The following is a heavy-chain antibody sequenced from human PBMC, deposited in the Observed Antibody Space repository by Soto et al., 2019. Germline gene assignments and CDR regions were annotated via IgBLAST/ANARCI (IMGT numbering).Heavy chain of an antibody. Sequence: ASVKGSCKASGYTFTSYGSSWVRQAPGQGLEWMGWISAYNGNTNYAQKLQGRVTMTTDTSTSTAYMELRSLRSDDTAVYYCAIDQWFTMIVVSRTGAFDIWGQGTMVTGSS. CDR3: AIDQWFTMIVVSRTGAFDI. J-gene: IGHJ3*02. CDR1: GYTFTSYG. CDR2: ISAYNGNT. V-gene: IGHV1-18*01. D-gene: IGHD3-22*01.